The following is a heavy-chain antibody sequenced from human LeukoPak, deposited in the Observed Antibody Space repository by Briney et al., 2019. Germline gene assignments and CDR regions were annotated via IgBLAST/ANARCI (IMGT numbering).Heavy chain of an antibody. CDR2: ISSSGAST. CDR1: EFTFSSYS. V-gene: IGHV3-23*01. Sequence: GGSLRLSCVASEFTFSSYSMTWVRQGPERGLEWVSAISSSGASTYYADSVKGRFTISRDNSKNTLYLQMNSLTAEDTAVYYCAKNPNGSAWYQDYWGQGTLVTVSS. D-gene: IGHD6-19*01. J-gene: IGHJ4*02. CDR3: AKNPNGSAWYQDY.